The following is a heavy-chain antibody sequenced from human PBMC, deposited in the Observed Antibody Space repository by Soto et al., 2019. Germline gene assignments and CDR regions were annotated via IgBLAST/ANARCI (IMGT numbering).Heavy chain of an antibody. V-gene: IGHV1-18*04. Sequence: ASVKVSCKASGYPFTTYGITWVRQAPGQGLEWMGWISTYNGNTNYAQSLQGRVTMTRETSSTTAYMELRSLRSDDTAVYYCERVMTTFGVVSKGPDHWG. J-gene: IGHJ4*01. CDR1: GYPFTTYG. CDR3: ERVMTTFGVVSKGPDH. D-gene: IGHD3-3*01. CDR2: ISTYNGNT.